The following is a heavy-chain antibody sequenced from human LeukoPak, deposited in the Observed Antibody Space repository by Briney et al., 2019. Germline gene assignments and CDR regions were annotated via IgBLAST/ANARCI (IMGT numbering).Heavy chain of an antibody. V-gene: IGHV3-48*04. CDR2: ISSSGSTK. D-gene: IGHD1-1*01. J-gene: IGHJ5*02. CDR1: GFTFSSYS. CDR3: ARELNGAFDP. Sequence: GGSLRLSCAAPGFTFSSYSMNWVRQAPGKGLEWVSYISSSGSTKYYADSVKGRFTISRDNAKNSLYLQMNSLRAEDTAVYYCARELNGAFDPWGQGTLVTVSS.